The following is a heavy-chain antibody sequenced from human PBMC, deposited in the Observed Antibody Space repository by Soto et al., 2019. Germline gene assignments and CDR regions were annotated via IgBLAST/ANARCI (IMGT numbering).Heavy chain of an antibody. CDR3: AREGCSGGSYYYYYYYYMDV. D-gene: IGHD2-15*01. CDR2: TRNEANSYTT. V-gene: IGHV3-72*01. Sequence: PGGSLRLSCAASGFTFSDHYMDWVRQAPGKGLEWVGRTRNEANSYTTEYAASVKGRFTISRDDSKNSLYLQMNSLKTEDTAVYYCAREGCSGGSYYYYYYYYMDVWGKGTTVTVSS. CDR1: GFTFSDHY. J-gene: IGHJ6*03.